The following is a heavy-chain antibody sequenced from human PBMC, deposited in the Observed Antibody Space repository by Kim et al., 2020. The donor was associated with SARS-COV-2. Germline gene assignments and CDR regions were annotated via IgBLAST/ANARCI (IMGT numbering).Heavy chain of an antibody. D-gene: IGHD6-19*01. J-gene: IGHJ4*02. V-gene: IGHV4-59*13. Sequence: SETLSLTCSVSGGSISSYYWSWIRQPPGKGLEWIGYVYYSGITNYNPPLNSRVTMSVDTSKNQFSLKLSSVTAADTAIYYCARGAEWTVDWGQGTLVTVSS. CDR1: GGSISSYY. CDR2: VYYSGIT. CDR3: ARGAEWTVD.